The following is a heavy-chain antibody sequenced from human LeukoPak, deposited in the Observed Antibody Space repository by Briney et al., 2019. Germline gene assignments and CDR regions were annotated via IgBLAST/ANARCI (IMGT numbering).Heavy chain of an antibody. CDR3: ARDEDSFDAFDI. V-gene: IGHV3-48*01. Sequence: GGSLRLSCAASGFTLSSYSMNWVRQAPGKGLEWVSYISSSSSTIYYADSVKGRFTISRDNAKNSLYLQMNSLRAEDTAVYYCARDEDSFDAFDIWGQGTMVTVSS. CDR1: GFTLSSYS. D-gene: IGHD5-18*01. J-gene: IGHJ3*02. CDR2: ISSSSSTI.